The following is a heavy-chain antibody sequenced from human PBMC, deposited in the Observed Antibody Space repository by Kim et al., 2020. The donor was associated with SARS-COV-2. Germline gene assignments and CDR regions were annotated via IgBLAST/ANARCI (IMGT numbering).Heavy chain of an antibody. D-gene: IGHD6-13*01. V-gene: IGHV3-30*18. J-gene: IGHJ4*02. CDR2: ISYDGSNK. CDR1: GFTFSSYG. Sequence: GGSLRLSCAASGFTFSSYGMHWVRQAPGKGLEWVAVISYDGSNKYYADSVKGRFTISRDNSKNTLYLQMNSLRAEDTAVYYCAKDLDSSSWYGGGLFDYWGQGTLVTVSS. CDR3: AKDLDSSSWYGGGLFDY.